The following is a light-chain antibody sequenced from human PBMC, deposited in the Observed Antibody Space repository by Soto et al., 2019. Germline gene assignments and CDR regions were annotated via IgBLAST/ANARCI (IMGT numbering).Light chain of an antibody. CDR1: QSIAKS. J-gene: IGKJ1*01. Sequence: DIQMTQSPSSLSASVGDRVTITCRASQSIAKSLNWYQQKPGKAPKLLIHSASTLQSGVPSRFSGGGTGTDFTLTNDSPPPESFANHYCQQGYSSPRTFGQGTKVEIK. CDR3: QQGYSSPRT. V-gene: IGKV1-39*01. CDR2: SAS.